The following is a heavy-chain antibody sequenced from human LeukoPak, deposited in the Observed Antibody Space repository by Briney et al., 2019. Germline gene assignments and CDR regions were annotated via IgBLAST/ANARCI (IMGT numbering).Heavy chain of an antibody. V-gene: IGHV5-51*01. CDR1: GYSFTTYW. Sequence: GESLKISCKGSGYSFTTYWIGWVRQMPGKGLEWMGIIYPADSDTTYSPSFQGQVTISADKSISTAYLQWSSLKASDTAMYYCATQRGLRNANAFDIWGQGTMVTVSS. CDR3: ATQRGLRNANAFDI. J-gene: IGHJ3*02. D-gene: IGHD5-24*01. CDR2: IYPADSDT.